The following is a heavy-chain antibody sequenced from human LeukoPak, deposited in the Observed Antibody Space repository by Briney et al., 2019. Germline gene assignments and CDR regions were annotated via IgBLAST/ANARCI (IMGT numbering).Heavy chain of an antibody. CDR3: ARGMFDSSGYYYPYYYMDV. CDR2: INPNSGGT. CDR1: GYTFTGYY. J-gene: IGHJ6*03. D-gene: IGHD3-22*01. Sequence: ASVKVSCKASGYTFTGYYMHWVRQAPGQGLEWMGWINPNSGGTNYAQKFQGRVTMTRDTSISTAYMELRSLRSEDTAVYYCARGMFDSSGYYYPYYYMDVWGKGTTVTVSS. V-gene: IGHV1-2*02.